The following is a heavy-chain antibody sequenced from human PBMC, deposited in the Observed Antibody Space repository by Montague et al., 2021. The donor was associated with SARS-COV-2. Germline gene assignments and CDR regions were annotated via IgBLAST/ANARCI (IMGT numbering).Heavy chain of an antibody. D-gene: IGHD2-2*02. J-gene: IGHJ6*03. CDR1: GGSFSGYY. CDR2: INHCGST. V-gene: IGHV4-34*01. Sequence: SETLSLTCAVHGGSFSGYYWNWIRQPPGKGLEWIGEINHCGSTNYNPSLQSRITISADTSKNQFSLNVTSVAAADTAVYYCARLGEGVVPAPILGVGPFYSYYYMDVWGKGTTVTVYS. CDR3: ARLGEGVVPAPILGVGPFYSYYYMDV.